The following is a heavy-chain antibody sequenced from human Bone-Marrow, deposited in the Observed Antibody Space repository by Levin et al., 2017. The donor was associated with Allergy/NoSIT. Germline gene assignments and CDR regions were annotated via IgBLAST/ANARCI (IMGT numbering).Heavy chain of an antibody. Sequence: ASETLSLTCTVSGGSVTSGNYYWTWIRQPPGRGLEWIGYIYYNGNTDYNPSLKSRVTISVDTSKNQFSLRLNSVAAADTAVYYCARDQGAAGPFDYWGQGTLVTVSS. V-gene: IGHV4-61*01. CDR1: GGSVTSGNYY. CDR3: ARDQGAAGPFDY. D-gene: IGHD6-13*01. J-gene: IGHJ4*02. CDR2: IYYNGNT.